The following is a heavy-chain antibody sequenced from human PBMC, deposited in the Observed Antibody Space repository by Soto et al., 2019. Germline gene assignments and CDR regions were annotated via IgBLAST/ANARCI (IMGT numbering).Heavy chain of an antibody. CDR3: PRGPHSDGWPSYFPYFFDS. V-gene: IGHV3-30*03. CDR1: AFTFSSYG. CDR2: ISYDGINK. D-gene: IGHD6-19*01. Sequence: QVQLVESGGGVVQPGTSLRLSCVASAFTFSSYGMYWVRQAPGKGLERVALISYDGINKYYADSMKGRFTVSRDNSKNTLYLQINSLRPDDTAIYYWPRGPHSDGWPSYFPYFFDSWGQGTLVTVSS. J-gene: IGHJ4*02.